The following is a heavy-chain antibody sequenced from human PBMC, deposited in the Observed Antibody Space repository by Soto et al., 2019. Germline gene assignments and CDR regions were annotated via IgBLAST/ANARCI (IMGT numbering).Heavy chain of an antibody. J-gene: IGHJ4*02. CDR1: GFSLSATGMR. CDR3: ARRDGYNYLDY. D-gene: IGHD5-12*01. V-gene: IGHV2-5*01. CDR2: IYWNADK. Sequence: ESGPTLVNPTQTLTLTCTFSGFSLSATGMRVGWIRQPPGKALEGLALIYWNADKRYSPSLKSRLTITKDTSKNQVVLTMTNMDPVDTVTYYCARRDGYNYLDYWGQRTLVTVSS.